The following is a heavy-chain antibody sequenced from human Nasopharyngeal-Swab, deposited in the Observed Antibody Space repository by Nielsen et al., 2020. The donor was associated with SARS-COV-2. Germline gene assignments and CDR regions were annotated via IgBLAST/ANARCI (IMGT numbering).Heavy chain of an antibody. J-gene: IGHJ4*02. CDR2: IFHSGST. CDR3: ARDDTAMATGFDY. D-gene: IGHD5-18*01. V-gene: IGHV4-59*01. CDR1: GGFISSYY. Sequence: SETLSLTCTVSGGFISSYYWSWIRQPPGKGLEWIGYIFHSGSTNYNPSLKSRVTISVDTSKNQFSLRLSSVTAADTAVYYCARDDTAMATGFDYWGQGVLVTVSS.